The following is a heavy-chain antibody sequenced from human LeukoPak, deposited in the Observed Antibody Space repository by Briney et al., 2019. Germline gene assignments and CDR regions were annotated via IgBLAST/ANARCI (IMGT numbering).Heavy chain of an antibody. Sequence: PSETLSLTCTVSGGSISSYYWSWIRQPPGRGLECIGYIYYSGSTNYHPSLKSRVTMSVDTSKNQFSLKLSSVTAADTAVYYCVRDLSGYYYGWFDPWGQGTLVTVSS. CDR1: GGSISSYY. CDR2: IYYSGST. J-gene: IGHJ5*02. V-gene: IGHV4-59*12. CDR3: VRDLSGYYYGWFDP. D-gene: IGHD3-22*01.